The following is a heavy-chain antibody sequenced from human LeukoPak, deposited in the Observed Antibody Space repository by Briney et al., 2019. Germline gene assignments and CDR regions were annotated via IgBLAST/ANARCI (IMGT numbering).Heavy chain of an antibody. CDR3: ARHRTLGSNGGGIDY. CDR1: GGSISSSSYY. D-gene: IGHD1-26*01. J-gene: IGHJ4*02. CDR2: IYYSGST. Sequence: PSETLSLTCTVSGGSISSSSYYWGWIRQPPGKGLEWIGSIYYSGSTYYNPSLKSRVTISVDTSKNQFSLKLSSVTAADTAVYYCARHRTLGSNGGGIDYWGQGTLVTVSS. V-gene: IGHV4-39*01.